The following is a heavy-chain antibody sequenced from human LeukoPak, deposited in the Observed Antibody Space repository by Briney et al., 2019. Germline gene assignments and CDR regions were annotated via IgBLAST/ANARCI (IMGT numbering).Heavy chain of an antibody. CDR2: IYSGGST. D-gene: IGHD4-17*01. CDR3: ARAGTTVTYFDY. V-gene: IGHV3-53*01. Sequence: SGGSLRLSCAASGFTVSSNYMSWVRQAPGKGLEWASIIYSGGSTYYADSVKGRFTISRDNSRNTLYLQMNSLRAEDTAVYYCARAGTTVTYFDYWGQGTLVTVSS. J-gene: IGHJ4*02. CDR1: GFTVSSNY.